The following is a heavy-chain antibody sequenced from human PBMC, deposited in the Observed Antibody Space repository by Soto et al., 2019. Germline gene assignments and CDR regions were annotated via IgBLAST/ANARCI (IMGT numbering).Heavy chain of an antibody. CDR1: GFTFSSYA. CDR3: ARGPGYYFDY. Sequence: EVQLVESGGGLVQPGGSLRLSCAASGFTFSSYAMHWVRQAPGKGLEYVSAISSNGGSTYYANSVKGRFTISRDNSKNTLYLQMDSLRAEDMAVYYCARGPGYYFDYWGQGTLVTVSS. J-gene: IGHJ4*02. CDR2: ISSNGGST. V-gene: IGHV3-64*01.